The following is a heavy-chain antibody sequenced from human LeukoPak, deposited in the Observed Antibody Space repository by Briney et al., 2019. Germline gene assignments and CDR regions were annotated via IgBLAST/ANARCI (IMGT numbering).Heavy chain of an antibody. J-gene: IGHJ4*02. CDR1: GYTFTSYG. CDR3: ARLIVATILLDY. V-gene: IGHV1-18*01. Sequence: ASVKVSCKASGYTFTSYGFTWVRRAPGQGLEWMGWISAYNGNTNYAHKFQGRVTMTTDTSTSTAYMELRSLRSDDTAVYFCARLIVATILLDYWGQGTLVTVSS. CDR2: ISAYNGNT. D-gene: IGHD5-12*01.